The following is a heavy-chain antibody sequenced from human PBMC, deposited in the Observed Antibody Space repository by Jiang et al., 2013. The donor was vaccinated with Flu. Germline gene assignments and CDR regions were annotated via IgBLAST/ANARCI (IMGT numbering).Heavy chain of an antibody. J-gene: IGHJ4*02. D-gene: IGHD3-22*01. V-gene: IGHV2-70*11. Sequence: TLTLTCTFSGFSLSTSGMCVSWIRQPPGKALEWLARIDWDDDKYYSTSLKTRLTISKDTSKNQVVLTMTNMDPVDTATYYCARFNYYDSSGYSNLDYWAREPWSPSPQ. CDR2: IDWDDDK. CDR1: GFSLSTSGMC. CDR3: ARFNYYDSSGYSNLDY.